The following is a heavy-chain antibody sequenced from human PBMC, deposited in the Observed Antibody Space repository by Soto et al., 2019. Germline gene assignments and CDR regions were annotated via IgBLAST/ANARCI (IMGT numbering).Heavy chain of an antibody. D-gene: IGHD2-21*02. V-gene: IGHV3-15*01. Sequence: PGGSLRLSCAASGFTFSNAWMSWVRQAPGKGLEWVGRIKSKTDGGTTDYAAPVKGRFTISRDDSKNTLYLQMNSLKTEDTAVYYRTTAEYCGGDCYHYYYYGMDVWGQGTTVTVSS. J-gene: IGHJ6*02. CDR1: GFTFSNAW. CDR3: TTAEYCGGDCYHYYYYGMDV. CDR2: IKSKTDGGTT.